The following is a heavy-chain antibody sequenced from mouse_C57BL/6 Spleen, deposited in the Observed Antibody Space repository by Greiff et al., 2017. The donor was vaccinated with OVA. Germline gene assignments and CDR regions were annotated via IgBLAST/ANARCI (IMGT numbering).Heavy chain of an antibody. CDR1: GYTFTDYY. V-gene: IGHV1-19*01. CDR2: INPYNGGT. J-gene: IGHJ3*01. Sequence: EVQLQQSGPVLVKPGASVKMSCKASGYTFTDYYMNWVKQSHGKSLEWIGVINPYNGGTSYNQKFKGKATFTVDKSSSTAYMELNSLTSEDSAVYYCAREGDGYSFAYWGQGTLVTVSA. D-gene: IGHD2-3*01. CDR3: AREGDGYSFAY.